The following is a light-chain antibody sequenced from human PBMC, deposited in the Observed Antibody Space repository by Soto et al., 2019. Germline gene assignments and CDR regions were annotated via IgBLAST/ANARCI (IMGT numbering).Light chain of an antibody. Sequence: EVALTQSPVTLSLSPGERATLSCSASQSFQVLLAWYQQKPGQAPRLLTLYASNRATDMPPRFSGSGSGTDFTLTISSLEPDESAVYYCQQHHMGPMTFGHGTRLEIK. CDR3: QQHHMGPMT. J-gene: IGKJ5*01. CDR1: QSFQVL. CDR2: YAS. V-gene: IGKV3-11*01.